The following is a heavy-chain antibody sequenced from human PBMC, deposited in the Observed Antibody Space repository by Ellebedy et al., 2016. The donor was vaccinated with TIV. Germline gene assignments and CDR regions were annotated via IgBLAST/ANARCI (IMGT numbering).Heavy chain of an antibody. V-gene: IGHV3-23*01. Sequence: GESLKISCAASGFTFSSYAMSWVRQAPGKGLEWVSGITGSGVTTYYADSVKGRFTISRDNSKNTVFLQLNSLRAEDTAVYFCAKRPQPGFSVAGTFDYWGQGTLVTVSS. CDR1: GFTFSSYA. CDR3: AKRPQPGFSVAGTFDY. D-gene: IGHD6-19*01. CDR2: ITGSGVTT. J-gene: IGHJ4*02.